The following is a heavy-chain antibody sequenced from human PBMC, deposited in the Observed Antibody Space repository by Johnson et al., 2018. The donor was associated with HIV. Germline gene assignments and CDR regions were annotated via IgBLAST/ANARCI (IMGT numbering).Heavy chain of an antibody. D-gene: IGHD1-26*01. J-gene: IGHJ3*02. V-gene: IGHV3-11*04. CDR1: GFTFSDYY. CDR3: ATSGSHFAFDI. Sequence: QVQLVESGGGLVKPGGSLRLSCAASGFTFSDYYIHWIRQAPGKGLEWLAFITGRGTAIYADSVKGRFTISRDNAKSSVILQVNSLTAEDTATYYCATSGSHFAFDIWGQGTMVTVSS. CDR2: ITGRGTAI.